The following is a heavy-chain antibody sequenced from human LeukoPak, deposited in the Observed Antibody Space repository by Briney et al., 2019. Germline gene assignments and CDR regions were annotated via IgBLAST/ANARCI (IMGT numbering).Heavy chain of an antibody. V-gene: IGHV1-69*04. CDR2: IIPILGIA. CDR1: GGTFSSYA. Sequence: GASVKVSCKASGGTFSSYATSWVRQAPGQGLEWMGRIIPILGIANYAQKFQGRVTITADKSTSTAYMELSSLRSEDTDVYYCARSGSGWYRGSYYYYGMDVWGQGTTVTVSS. J-gene: IGHJ6*02. D-gene: IGHD6-19*01. CDR3: ARSGSGWYRGSYYYYGMDV.